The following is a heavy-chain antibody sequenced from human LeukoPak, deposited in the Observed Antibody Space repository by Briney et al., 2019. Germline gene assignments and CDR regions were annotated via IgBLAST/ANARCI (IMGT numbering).Heavy chain of an antibody. J-gene: IGHJ3*02. D-gene: IGHD3-16*01. V-gene: IGHV3-66*01. CDR3: AKDREYSYVYDAFDI. CDR1: GLTVSSNY. Sequence: GGSLRLSCAASGLTVSSNYMSWVRQAPGKGLEWVSVIYSGGSTYYADSVKGRFTISRDNSRNTLYLQMNTLRAEDTAVYYCAKDREYSYVYDAFDIWGQGTLVTVSS. CDR2: IYSGGST.